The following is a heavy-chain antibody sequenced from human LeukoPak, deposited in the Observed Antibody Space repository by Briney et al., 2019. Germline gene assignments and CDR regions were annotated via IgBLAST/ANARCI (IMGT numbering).Heavy chain of an antibody. J-gene: IGHJ3*02. V-gene: IGHV3-30-3*01. Sequence: GGSRRLSCAASGFTFSSYAMHWVRQAPGKGLEWVAVISYDGSNKYYADSVKGRFTISRDNSKNTLYLQMNSLRAEDTAVYYCARDFLAAAEWAFDIWGQGTMVTVSS. CDR3: ARDFLAAAEWAFDI. CDR1: GFTFSSYA. CDR2: ISYDGSNK. D-gene: IGHD6-25*01.